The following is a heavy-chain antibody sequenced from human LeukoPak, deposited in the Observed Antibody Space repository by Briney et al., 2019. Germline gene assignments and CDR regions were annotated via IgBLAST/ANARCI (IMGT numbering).Heavy chain of an antibody. J-gene: IGHJ6*02. Sequence: PGGSLRLSCATSGFTFGNYAMSWVRQPPGKGLEWVSRINSDGSSTNYADSVKGRFTISRDNAKNTLYLQMNSLRAEDTAVYYCARVGDSSGYYGYYYYYYGMDVWGQGTTVTVSS. V-gene: IGHV3-74*01. CDR2: INSDGSST. CDR1: GFTFGNYA. CDR3: ARVGDSSGYYGYYYYYYGMDV. D-gene: IGHD3-22*01.